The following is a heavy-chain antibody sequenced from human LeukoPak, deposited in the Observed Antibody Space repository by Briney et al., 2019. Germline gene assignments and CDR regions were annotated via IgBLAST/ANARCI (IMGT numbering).Heavy chain of an antibody. J-gene: IGHJ3*01. D-gene: IGHD3-10*01. Sequence: PGGSLRLSCAASGFTFSTYAMNWVRQAPGKGLEWVSGISDRDGSTYYADSVKGRFTISSDNSTNTLYLQMNSLRAEDTAVYYCAKDRGWLLWSSDMGYAFDVWGQGTMVTVSS. CDR3: AKDRGWLLWSSDMGYAFDV. V-gene: IGHV3-23*01. CDR1: GFTFSTYA. CDR2: ISDRDGST.